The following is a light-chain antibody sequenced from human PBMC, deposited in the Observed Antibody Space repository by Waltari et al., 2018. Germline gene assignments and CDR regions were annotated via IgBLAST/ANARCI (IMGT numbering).Light chain of an antibody. V-gene: IGLV2-14*01. J-gene: IGLJ1*01. CDR1: DRNVGASDL. CDR3: SSYTTSSAPGV. CDR2: EVS. Sequence: QSALTQPAPVSGSPRQSVTISGSGIDRNVGASDLVHWYQQHPGKAPHLIIYEVSNRPSGISNRFSASKSGNTASLTISGLQAEDEADYYCSSYTTSSAPGVFGTGTRVTVL.